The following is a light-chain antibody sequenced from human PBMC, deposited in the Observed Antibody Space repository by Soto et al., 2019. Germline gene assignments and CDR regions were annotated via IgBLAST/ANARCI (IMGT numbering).Light chain of an antibody. J-gene: IGKJ4*01. CDR3: QERSNWPRLT. Sequence: IVLTQSPATLSLSPGERATLPCRASQSVSTSLAWYQQRPGQAHRLLIYDVANRAAGVPARFSGSGSGTDFTITISNLEPEDFAIYYCQERSNWPRLTFGGGTTVEIK. CDR1: QSVSTS. CDR2: DVA. V-gene: IGKV3-11*01.